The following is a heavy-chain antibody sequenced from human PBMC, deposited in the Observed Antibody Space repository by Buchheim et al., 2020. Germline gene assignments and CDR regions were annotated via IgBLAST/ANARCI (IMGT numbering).Heavy chain of an antibody. D-gene: IGHD2-2*02. CDR1: GFTFSGSA. J-gene: IGHJ4*02. CDR2: IRSKANSYAT. CDR3: TTREYCSSTSCYNVADY. V-gene: IGHV3-73*02. Sequence: EVQLVESGGGLVQPGGSLKLSCAASGFTFSGSAMHWVRQASGKGLEWVGRIRSKANSYATAYAASVKGRFTISRDDSTNTAYLQMNSLKTEDTAVYYCTTREYCSSTSCYNVADYWGQGTL.